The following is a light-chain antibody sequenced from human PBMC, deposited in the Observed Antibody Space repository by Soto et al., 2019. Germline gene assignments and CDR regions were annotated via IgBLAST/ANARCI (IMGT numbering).Light chain of an antibody. CDR2: AAS. V-gene: IGKV1-39*01. CDR1: QSISNH. Sequence: DLQMTQSPSSLSASVGDRVTITCRASQSISNHLNWYQQKPGKAPEFLISAASSLQSGVPPRFSGSGSGTDFTLTISSLQPEDFATYYCQQSQTTPTFGGGTKVEIK. J-gene: IGKJ4*01. CDR3: QQSQTTPT.